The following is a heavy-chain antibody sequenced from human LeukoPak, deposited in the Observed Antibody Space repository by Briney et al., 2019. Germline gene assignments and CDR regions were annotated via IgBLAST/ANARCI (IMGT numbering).Heavy chain of an antibody. D-gene: IGHD1-1*01. CDR2: ISSSGSIM. CDR3: ARGDVTTTPLLRNYFDS. CDR1: GFSFSSYE. V-gene: IGHV3-48*03. J-gene: IGHJ4*02. Sequence: QPGGSLRLSCAASGFSFSSYEMNWVRQAPGKGLEWVSYISSSGSIMYSADSVKGRFTISRDNAKNSLFLQMNSLRAEDTAVFYCARGDVTTTPLLRNYFDSWGQGTLVTVSS.